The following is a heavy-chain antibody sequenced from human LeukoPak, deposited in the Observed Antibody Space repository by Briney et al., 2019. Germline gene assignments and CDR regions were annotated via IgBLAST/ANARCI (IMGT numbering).Heavy chain of an antibody. J-gene: IGHJ3*02. CDR3: ARGWVVATGAFDI. CDR1: GFTVSINY. Sequence: PGGSPRLSCAASGFTVSINYMTWVRQAPGKGLEWVSVIYSGGSTYHADSVKGRFSITRDNSKNTVYLQMNNLRAEDTAVYYCARGWVVATGAFDIWGQGTMVTVSS. V-gene: IGHV3-53*01. D-gene: IGHD2-15*01. CDR2: IYSGGST.